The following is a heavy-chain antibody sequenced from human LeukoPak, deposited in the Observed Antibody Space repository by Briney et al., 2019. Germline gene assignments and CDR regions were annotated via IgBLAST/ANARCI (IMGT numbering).Heavy chain of an antibody. D-gene: IGHD6-19*01. Sequence: PGGSLRLSCAASGFTFSSYGMHWVRQAPGKGLEWVAVIWYDGSNKYYADSVKGRFTVSRDNSKNTLYVQMNSLRAKDTAVYYCARDSPYSSGWYNWFDSWGQGTLVTVSS. CDR3: ARDSPYSSGWYNWFDS. CDR2: IWYDGSNK. J-gene: IGHJ5*01. V-gene: IGHV3-33*01. CDR1: GFTFSSYG.